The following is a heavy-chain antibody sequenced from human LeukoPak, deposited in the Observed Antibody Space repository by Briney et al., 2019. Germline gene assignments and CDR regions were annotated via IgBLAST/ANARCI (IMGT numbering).Heavy chain of an antibody. V-gene: IGHV4-39*02. Sequence: SETLSLTCTVSGDSISRSTYYWAWIRQPPGKGLEWIGSVYYGRSPYFNPSLESRATISVDTSKNHFSLKMGSVTAADTAVYYCARSSGTGTFSYWGQGTLVTVSS. J-gene: IGHJ4*02. CDR3: ARSSGTGTFSY. CDR1: GDSISRSTYY. D-gene: IGHD6-25*01. CDR2: VYYGRSP.